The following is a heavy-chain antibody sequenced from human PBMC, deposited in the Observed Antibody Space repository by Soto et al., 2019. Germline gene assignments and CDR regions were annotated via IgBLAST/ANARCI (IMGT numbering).Heavy chain of an antibody. CDR2: ISGGGSNT. V-gene: IGHV3-23*01. Sequence: LRLSCAASGFPFSSYVMSWVRQAPGKGLEWVSGISGGGSNTFYADYVKGRFTISRDNSKNTLLLQMNSLGAEDTAVYYCAKGSNKYSSSLRGRYFDYWGQGIGVTVSS. D-gene: IGHD4-4*01. CDR3: AKGSNKYSSSLRGRYFDY. CDR1: GFPFSSYV. J-gene: IGHJ4*02.